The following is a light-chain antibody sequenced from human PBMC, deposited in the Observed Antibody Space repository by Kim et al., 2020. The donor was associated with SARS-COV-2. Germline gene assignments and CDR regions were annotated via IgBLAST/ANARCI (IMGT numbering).Light chain of an antibody. J-gene: IGLJ1*01. CDR1: SSDVGGYNY. CDR3: CSYAGSYTYV. CDR2: DVS. V-gene: IGLV2-11*01. Sequence: GQSVTISSTGTSSDVGGYNYVSWYQQHPGKAPKLMIYDVSKRPSGVPDRFSGSKSGNTASLTISGLQADDEADYYCCSYAGSYTYVFGTGTKVTVL.